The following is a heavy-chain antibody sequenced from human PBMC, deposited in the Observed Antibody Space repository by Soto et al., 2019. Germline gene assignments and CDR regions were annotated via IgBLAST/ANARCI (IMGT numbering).Heavy chain of an antibody. Sequence: EVQLVESGGGLVQPGGSQRLSCAASAFTFKNHWMHWVRQVPGKGPVWVSRINGDGSFTSYADAVKGRFTISRDNAKNTLSLQMDSLRDEDTAVYYCAGEIYDEYESSGFDDWGQGSLVTVSS. CDR3: AGEIYDEYESSGFDD. CDR1: AFTFKNHW. CDR2: INGDGSFT. V-gene: IGHV3-74*01. D-gene: IGHD3-22*01. J-gene: IGHJ4*02.